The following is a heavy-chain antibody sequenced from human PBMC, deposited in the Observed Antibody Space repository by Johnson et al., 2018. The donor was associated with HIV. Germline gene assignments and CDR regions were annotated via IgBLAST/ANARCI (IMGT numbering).Heavy chain of an antibody. J-gene: IGHJ3*02. D-gene: IGHD3-10*01. CDR2: LQNRVDGGNT. CDR3: VTGALWVGDLYRGRADAFDI. V-gene: IGHV3-15*01. CDR1: GLTFSNAW. Sequence: VQLVESGGGVVQPGGSLKLSCAASGLTFSNAWMTWVRQAPGRGLEWVGLLQNRVDGGNTPYAAPVSGRFTISRDDTKNTLYLHMNSLKTADTGVYFCVTGALWVGDLYRGRADAFDIWGRGTMVTVSS.